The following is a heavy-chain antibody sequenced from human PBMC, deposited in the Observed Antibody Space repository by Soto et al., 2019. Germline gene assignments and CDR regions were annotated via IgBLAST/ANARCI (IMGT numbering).Heavy chain of an antibody. V-gene: IGHV5-51*01. D-gene: IGHD1-1*01. CDR1: GYSFSIYW. Sequence: LKISCKASGYSFSIYWIGWVRQMPGKGLEWMGIIYPGDPDTRYSPSFQGQVTISADKSISTTYLQGSSLKASDSAMYYCAKTTGNHYGMYVWGQGTTVTVSS. CDR3: AKTTGNHYGMYV. J-gene: IGHJ6*02. CDR2: IYPGDPDT.